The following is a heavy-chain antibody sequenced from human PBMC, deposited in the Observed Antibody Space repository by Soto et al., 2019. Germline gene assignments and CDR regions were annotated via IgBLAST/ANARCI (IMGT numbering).Heavy chain of an antibody. J-gene: IGHJ5*02. V-gene: IGHV3-23*01. CDR1: GFTYSSYA. Sequence: PGGSLRLPCAASGFTYSSYAMSWVRQAPGQSLEWVSSISGSGSNTYYADSVKGRFTISRDNPKNTLYLQMNSLRVEDTAIYYCAKDRTSTGATVRFDPWGLGTLVSVSS. CDR3: AKDRTSTGATVRFDP. D-gene: IGHD1-1*01. CDR2: ISGSGSNT.